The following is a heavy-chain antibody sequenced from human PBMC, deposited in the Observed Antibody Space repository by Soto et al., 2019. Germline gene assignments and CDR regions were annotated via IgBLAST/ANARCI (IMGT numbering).Heavy chain of an antibody. Sequence: EVQVWECGGGLVQPGRSLRLSCAATGFTFSDFAMSWVRQAPGKGLEWVSRIYGGGNGPHYADSVKGRVTISRDNSKNTLYLQMNSLRAEDTAVYYCAKMEGMDPWAYSFDYWGQGTLVTVSS. CDR2: IYGGGNGP. D-gene: IGHD2-2*03. CDR3: AKMEGMDPWAYSFDY. CDR1: GFTFSDFA. J-gene: IGHJ4*02. V-gene: IGHV3-23*01.